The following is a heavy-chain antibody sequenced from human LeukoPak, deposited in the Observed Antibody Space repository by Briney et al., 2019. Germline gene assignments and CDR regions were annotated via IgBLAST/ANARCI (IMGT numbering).Heavy chain of an antibody. Sequence: SETLSLTCTVSGGSISSDGVYWGWVRQPPGKGLEWIGSIFHSGGTYYNPSLKSRVSLPVDTSKNQFSLEMRSVTAADTAVYYCARDIVGTYGMDVWGQGTSVTVSS. V-gene: IGHV4-39*07. CDR2: IFHSGGT. CDR1: GGSISSDGVY. D-gene: IGHD2-15*01. J-gene: IGHJ6*02. CDR3: ARDIVGTYGMDV.